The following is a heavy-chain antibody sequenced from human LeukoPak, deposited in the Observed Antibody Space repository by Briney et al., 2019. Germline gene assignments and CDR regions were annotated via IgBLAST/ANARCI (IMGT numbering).Heavy chain of an antibody. CDR1: GGSISSSSNY. Sequence: PSETLSLTCTVSGGSISSSSNYWGWIRQPPGKGLEWIGSIYYSGSTYYNPSLKSRVTISVDTSKNQFSLKLSSVTAADTAVYYCARDGYKYGVDYWGQGTLVTVSS. J-gene: IGHJ4*02. CDR2: IYYSGST. CDR3: ARDGYKYGVDY. V-gene: IGHV4-39*07. D-gene: IGHD5-24*01.